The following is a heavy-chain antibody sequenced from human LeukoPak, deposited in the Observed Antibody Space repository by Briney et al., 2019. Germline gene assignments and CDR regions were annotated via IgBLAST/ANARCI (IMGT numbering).Heavy chain of an antibody. Sequence: GASVKVSCKASGYTITSYYMHWVRRAPGQGLEWMGIINPSGGSTSYAQKFQGRVTMTRDTSTSTVYMELSSLRSEDTALYYCARGSTVVTHIHDYWGQGTLVTVSS. CDR1: GYTITSYY. V-gene: IGHV1-46*01. D-gene: IGHD4-23*01. CDR2: INPSGGST. J-gene: IGHJ4*02. CDR3: ARGSTVVTHIHDY.